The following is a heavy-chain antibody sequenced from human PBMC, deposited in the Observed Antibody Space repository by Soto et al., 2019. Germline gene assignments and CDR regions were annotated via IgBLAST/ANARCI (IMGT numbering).Heavy chain of an antibody. CDR3: AREGLLWFGELTQTNWFDP. CDR2: INTNTGNP. Sequence: ASVKVSCKASGYTFTSYAIDWVRQAPGQGLEWMGWINTNTGNPTYAQGFTGRFVFSLDTSVSTAYLQICSLKAEDTAVYYCAREGLLWFGELTQTNWFDPWGQGTLVTVSS. V-gene: IGHV7-4-1*01. J-gene: IGHJ5*02. D-gene: IGHD3-10*01. CDR1: GYTFTSYA.